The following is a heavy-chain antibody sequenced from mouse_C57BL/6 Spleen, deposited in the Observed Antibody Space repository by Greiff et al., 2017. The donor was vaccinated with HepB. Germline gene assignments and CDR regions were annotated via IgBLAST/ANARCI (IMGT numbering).Heavy chain of an antibody. V-gene: IGHV1-50*01. Sequence: QVQLQQPGAELVKPGASVKLSCKASGYTFTSYWMQWVKQRPGQGLAWIGEIDPSDSYTNYNQKFKGKATLTVDTSSRTAYMQLSSLTSEDSAVYYWARARQLRLGAMDYWGQGTSVTVSS. CDR2: IDPSDSYT. CDR1: GYTFTSYW. CDR3: ARARQLRLGAMDY. D-gene: IGHD3-2*02. J-gene: IGHJ4*01.